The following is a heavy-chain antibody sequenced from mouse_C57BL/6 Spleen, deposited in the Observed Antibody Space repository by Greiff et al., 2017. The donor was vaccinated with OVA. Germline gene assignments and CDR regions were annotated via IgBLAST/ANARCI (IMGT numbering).Heavy chain of an antibody. CDR2: IHPNSGST. Sequence: QVQLQQPGAELVKPGASVKLSCKASGYTFTSYWMHWVKQRPGQGLEWIGMIHPNSGSTNYNEKFKSTATLTVDKSSSTAYMQLSSLTSEDSAVYYCATNWERKGYAMDYWGQGTSVTVSS. CDR1: GYTFTSYW. V-gene: IGHV1-64*01. CDR3: ATNWERKGYAMDY. D-gene: IGHD4-1*01. J-gene: IGHJ4*01.